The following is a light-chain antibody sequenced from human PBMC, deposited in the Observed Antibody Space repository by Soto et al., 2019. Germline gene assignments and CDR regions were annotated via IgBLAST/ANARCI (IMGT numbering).Light chain of an antibody. V-gene: IGKV3-20*01. J-gene: IGKJ4*01. Sequence: EIVLTQSPGTLSLSPGERAILSCRASQSVSSNYLAWYRQRPGQAPRLLIYDASNRATGIPDRFTGSGSGTDFTLTISRLEPEDFAVYYCQQYGSSPLTFGGGTKVDIK. CDR2: DAS. CDR1: QSVSSNY. CDR3: QQYGSSPLT.